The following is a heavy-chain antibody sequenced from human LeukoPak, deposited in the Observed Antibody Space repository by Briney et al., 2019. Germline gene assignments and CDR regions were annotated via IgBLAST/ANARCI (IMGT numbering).Heavy chain of an antibody. CDR1: GGSISSGGYY. CDR3: ARDLVWKVAAAGTENWFDP. V-gene: IGHV4-30-2*01. CDR2: IYHSGST. J-gene: IGHJ5*02. Sequence: SQTLSLTCTVSGGSISSGGYYWSWIRQPPGKGLEWIGYIYHSGSTYYNPSLKSRVTISVDRSKNQFSLKLSSVTAADTAVYYCARDLVWKVAAAGTENWFDPWGQGTLVTVSS. D-gene: IGHD6-13*01.